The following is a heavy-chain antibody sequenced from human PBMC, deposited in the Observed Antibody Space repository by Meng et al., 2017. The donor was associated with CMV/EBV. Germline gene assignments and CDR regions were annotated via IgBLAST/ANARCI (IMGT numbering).Heavy chain of an antibody. V-gene: IGHV3-21*01. CDR3: ARRYLRDIVVVTHYYYGMDA. CDR1: GFTFSSYS. Sequence: GESLKISCAASGFTFSSYSMNWVRQAPGKGLEWVSSISSSSSYIYYADSVKGRFTISRDNAKNSLYLQMNSLRAEDTAVYYCARRYLRDIVVVTHYYYGMDAWGQGTTVTVSS. CDR2: ISSSSSYI. D-gene: IGHD2-2*01. J-gene: IGHJ6*02.